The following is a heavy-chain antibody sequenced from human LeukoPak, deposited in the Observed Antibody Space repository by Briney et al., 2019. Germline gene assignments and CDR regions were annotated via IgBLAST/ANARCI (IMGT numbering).Heavy chain of an antibody. V-gene: IGHV3-30*03. Sequence: GGSLRLSCAASGFSFSSYGIQWVRQAPGKGLEWVAVISYDGSLKYYADSVKGRFTISRDNSKNSLYLQMNSLRAEDTAVYYCAREEYYYGMDVWGQGTTVTVSS. J-gene: IGHJ6*02. CDR2: ISYDGSLK. CDR1: GFSFSSYG. CDR3: AREEYYYGMDV.